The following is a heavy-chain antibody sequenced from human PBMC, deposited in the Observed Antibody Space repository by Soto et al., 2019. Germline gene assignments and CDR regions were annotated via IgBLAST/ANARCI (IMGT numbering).Heavy chain of an antibody. CDR2: ISYDGSNK. CDR1: GFTFSSYG. D-gene: IGHD1-26*01. V-gene: IGHV3-30*18. CDR3: ANGIPASVWELPIDY. Sequence: QVQLVESGGGVVQPGRSLRLSCAASGFTFSSYGMHWVRQAPGKGLEWVAVISYDGSNKYYADSVKGRFTISRDNSKNTLYLQMNSRRAEDPAVYYCANGIPASVWELPIDYWGQGTLVPVSS. J-gene: IGHJ4*02.